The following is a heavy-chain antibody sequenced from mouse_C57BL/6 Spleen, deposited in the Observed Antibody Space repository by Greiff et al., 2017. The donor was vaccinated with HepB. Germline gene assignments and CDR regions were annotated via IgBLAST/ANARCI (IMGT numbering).Heavy chain of an antibody. CDR2: IYPGDGDT. CDR1: GYAFSSSW. D-gene: IGHD1-1*01. CDR3: ARSHLFEFDY. J-gene: IGHJ2*01. V-gene: IGHV1-82*01. Sequence: VQLQQSGPELVKPGASVKISCKASGYAFSSSWMNWVKQRPGKGLEWIGRIYPGDGDTNYNGKFKGKATLTADKSSSTAYMQLSSLTSEDSAVYFCARSHLFEFDYWGQGTTLTVSS.